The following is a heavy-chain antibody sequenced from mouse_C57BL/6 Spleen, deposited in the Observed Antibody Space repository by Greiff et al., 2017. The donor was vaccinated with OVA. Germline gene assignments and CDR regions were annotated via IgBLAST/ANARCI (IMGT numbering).Heavy chain of an antibody. D-gene: IGHD3-3*01. CDR2: ISDGGSYT. Sequence: EVMLVESGGGLVKPGGSLKLSCAASGFTFSSYAMSWVRQTPEKRLEWVATISDGGSYTYYPDNVKGRFTISRDNAKNNLYLQMSHLKSEDTAMYYCARGLGDYFDYWGQGTTLTVSS. J-gene: IGHJ2*01. CDR1: GFTFSSYA. V-gene: IGHV5-4*03. CDR3: ARGLGDYFDY.